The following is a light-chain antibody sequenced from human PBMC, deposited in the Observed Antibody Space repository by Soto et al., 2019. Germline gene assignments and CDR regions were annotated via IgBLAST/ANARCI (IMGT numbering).Light chain of an antibody. Sequence: DIQMTQSPSTLSASVGDRVTITCRASQSISHWLAWYQQKPGKAPKFLIYEASILESGVPSRFSGSGSGTEFTLTISSLQPDDFATYYCHEYDTYLAFGQGTKVEVK. CDR3: HEYDTYLA. CDR1: QSISHW. CDR2: EAS. V-gene: IGKV1-5*03. J-gene: IGKJ1*01.